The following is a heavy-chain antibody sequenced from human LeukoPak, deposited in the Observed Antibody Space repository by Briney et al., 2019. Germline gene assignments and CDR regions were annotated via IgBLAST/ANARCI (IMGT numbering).Heavy chain of an antibody. Sequence: GGSLRLSCAASGFTFSSYAMSWVRQAPGKGLEWVSSISSSSSYIYYADSVKGRFTISRDNAKNSLYLQMNSLRAEDTAVYYCARGRGIAASYFDYWGQGTLVTVSS. D-gene: IGHD6-13*01. V-gene: IGHV3-21*01. CDR2: ISSSSSYI. J-gene: IGHJ4*02. CDR3: ARGRGIAASYFDY. CDR1: GFTFSSYA.